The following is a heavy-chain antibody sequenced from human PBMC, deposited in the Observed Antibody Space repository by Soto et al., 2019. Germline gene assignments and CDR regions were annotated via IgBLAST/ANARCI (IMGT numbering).Heavy chain of an antibody. J-gene: IGHJ4*02. CDR2: IYHSGST. D-gene: IGHD6-19*01. CDR3: ARAASGIAVAGPGGRPTHN. CDR1: GGSISSSNW. Sequence: QVQLQESGPGLVKPSGTLSLTCAVSGGSISSSNWWSWVRQPPGKGLEWIGEIYHSGSTNYNPSLSRRVTISVDNSQNQFSLKLSSVTAADTAVYYCARAASGIAVAGPGGRPTHNWGQGTLVTVSS. V-gene: IGHV4-4*02.